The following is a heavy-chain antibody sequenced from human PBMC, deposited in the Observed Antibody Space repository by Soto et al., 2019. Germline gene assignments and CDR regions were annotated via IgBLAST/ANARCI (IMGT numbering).Heavy chain of an antibody. CDR2: ISESGHHT. Sequence: DVQLLESGGGLVEPGGSLTLSCAASGFPSSTYALNWVRQAPGKGPEWVSTISESGHHTHYADSVKGRSTISRDKSKNTLSLQMNSLRVDDTAIYYCTKSDGCGGGACYTGTYYYFDVWGRGTLVTVSS. CDR1: GFPSSTYA. V-gene: IGHV3-23*01. CDR3: TKSDGCGGGACYTGTYYYFDV. D-gene: IGHD3-16*02. J-gene: IGHJ2*01.